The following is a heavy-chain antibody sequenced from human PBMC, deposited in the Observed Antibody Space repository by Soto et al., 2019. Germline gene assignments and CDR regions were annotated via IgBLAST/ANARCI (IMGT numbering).Heavy chain of an antibody. J-gene: IGHJ6*02. V-gene: IGHV3-21*01. Sequence: GGSLRLSCAASGFTFSSYSMNWVRQAPGKGLEWVSSISSSSSYIYYADSVKGRFTISRDNAKNSLYLQMNSLRAEDTAVYYCARGEDIVLIEAGMDVWGQGTTVTVSS. CDR1: GFTFSSYS. CDR3: ARGEDIVLIEAGMDV. CDR2: ISSSSSYI. D-gene: IGHD2-8*01.